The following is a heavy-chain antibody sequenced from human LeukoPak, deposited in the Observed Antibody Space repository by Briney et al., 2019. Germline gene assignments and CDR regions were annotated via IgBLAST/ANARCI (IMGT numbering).Heavy chain of an antibody. CDR2: INWVGDTS. J-gene: IGHJ4*02. Sequence: GGSLRLSCAASGFTFDDYAMHWVRQAPGKGLQWISSINWVGDTSSYADSVKGRFTVSRDNTKGSLYLQMHSLRAEDTAVYYCVGGYYDSSGHHRDYWGQGTLVTVSS. CDR1: GFTFDDYA. CDR3: VGGYYDSSGHHRDY. D-gene: IGHD3-22*01. V-gene: IGHV3-43D*03.